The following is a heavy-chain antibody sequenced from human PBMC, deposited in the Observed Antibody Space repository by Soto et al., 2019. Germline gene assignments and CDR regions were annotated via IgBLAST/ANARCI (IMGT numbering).Heavy chain of an antibody. CDR3: ARDLATVDAFDI. Sequence: EVQLVESGGGLVQPGGSLRLSCAASGFTVSSNYMSWVRQAPGKGLEWVSVIYSGGSTYYADSEKGRLTISRHNTKNTLYLQMNSMRAEDTAVYYCARDLATVDAFDIWGQGTMVTVSS. CDR1: GFTVSSNY. D-gene: IGHD4-17*01. J-gene: IGHJ3*02. V-gene: IGHV3-53*04. CDR2: IYSGGST.